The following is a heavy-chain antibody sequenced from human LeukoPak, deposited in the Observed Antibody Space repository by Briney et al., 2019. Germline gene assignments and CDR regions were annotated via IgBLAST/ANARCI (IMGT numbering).Heavy chain of an antibody. CDR3: TRGTRVVDPTLADY. CDR1: GFTFSDHY. CDR2: SRNKANSYTT. V-gene: IGHV3-72*01. Sequence: GGSLRLSCAASGFTFSDHYMDWVRQAPGKGLDWVGRSRNKANSYTTEYAASVKGRFTISRDDSKNSLYLQMNSLKTEDTAVYYCTRGTRVVDPTLADYWGQGTMVTVSS. J-gene: IGHJ4*02. D-gene: IGHD2-15*01.